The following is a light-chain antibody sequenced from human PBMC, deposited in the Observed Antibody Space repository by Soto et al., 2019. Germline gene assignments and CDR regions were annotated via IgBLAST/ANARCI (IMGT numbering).Light chain of an antibody. CDR3: CSYAGSYTFSYV. V-gene: IGLV2-11*01. J-gene: IGLJ1*01. Sequence: QSALTQPRSVSGSPGQSVTISCTGTSSDVGGYNYVSWYQQHPGKAPKLIIYDVSKRPSGVPDRFSGSKSGNTASLTISGLQAEDEADYYCCSYAGSYTFSYVFGTGTKVTVL. CDR1: SSDVGGYNY. CDR2: DVS.